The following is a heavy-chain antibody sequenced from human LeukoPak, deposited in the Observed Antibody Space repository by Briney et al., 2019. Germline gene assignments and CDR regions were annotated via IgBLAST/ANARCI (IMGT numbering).Heavy chain of an antibody. CDR2: IYTSGST. V-gene: IGHV4-61*02. D-gene: IGHD1-26*01. CDR1: GGSISSGSYS. Sequence: PSQTLSLTCTVSGGSISSGSYSWSWIRQPAGKALEWIGRIYTSGSTNYNPSLKSRVTISVDTSKNQFSLKLSSVTAADTAVYYCARSGSYPRFDYWGQGTLVTVSS. CDR3: ARSGSYPRFDY. J-gene: IGHJ4*02.